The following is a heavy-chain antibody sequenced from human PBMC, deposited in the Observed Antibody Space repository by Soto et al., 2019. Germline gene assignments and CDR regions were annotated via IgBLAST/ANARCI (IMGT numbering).Heavy chain of an antibody. V-gene: IGHV4-30-4*01. J-gene: IGHJ4*02. CDR3: ATVGTSATGLYYFDY. D-gene: IGHD1-7*01. CDR1: GGSISSGNYY. Sequence: QVQLQESGPGLVKPSQTLSLTCTVSGGSISSGNYYWSWIRQPPGKGLEWIGFISYSGSTYYNASLKSRVTISVDTSKNQCSLNLNSVTAADTAVYYCATVGTSATGLYYFDYWGQGTLVTVSS. CDR2: ISYSGST.